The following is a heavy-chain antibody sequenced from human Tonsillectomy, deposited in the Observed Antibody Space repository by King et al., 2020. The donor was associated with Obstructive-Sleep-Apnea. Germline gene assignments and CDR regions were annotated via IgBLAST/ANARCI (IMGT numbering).Heavy chain of an antibody. Sequence: VQLVESGGGLVQPGGSLRLSCAASGFTFSSYAMSGVRQAPGRGREWVSAISGSGGSTYYADSVKGRFTISRDNSKNTLYLQMNSLRAEDTAVYYCAKRGSAYCSSTSCDEDFDYWGQGTLVTVSS. CDR1: GFTFSSYA. J-gene: IGHJ4*02. D-gene: IGHD2-2*01. CDR2: ISGSGGST. CDR3: AKRGSAYCSSTSCDEDFDY. V-gene: IGHV3-23*04.